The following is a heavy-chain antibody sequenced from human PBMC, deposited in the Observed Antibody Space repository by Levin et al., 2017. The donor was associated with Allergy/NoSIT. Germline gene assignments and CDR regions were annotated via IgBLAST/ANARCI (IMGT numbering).Heavy chain of an antibody. Sequence: GGSLRLSCAASGFTFSRYAMSWVRQAPGKGLEWVSTISASRTTTYYADYVKGRFTISRDNSQNTLYLQMSSLRADDTAVYYCAKEPTVVGAYYFDYWGQGTVVTVA. CDR3: AKEPTVVGAYYFDY. CDR2: ISASRTTT. D-gene: IGHD1-26*01. J-gene: IGHJ4*02. V-gene: IGHV3-23*01. CDR1: GFTFSRYA.